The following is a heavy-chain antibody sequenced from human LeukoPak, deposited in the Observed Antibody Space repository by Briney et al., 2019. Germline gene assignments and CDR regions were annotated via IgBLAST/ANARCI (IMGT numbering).Heavy chain of an antibody. CDR1: GYTFTGYY. D-gene: IGHD3-9*01. J-gene: IGHJ4*02. V-gene: IGHV1-2*02. CDR3: AREGHYDILTGYYSSVLDY. CDR2: INPNSGGT. Sequence: ASVKVPCKASGYTFTGYYMHWVRQAPGQGLEWMGWINPNSGGTNYAQKFQGRVTMTRDTSISTAYMELSRLRSDDTAVYYCAREGHYDILTGYYSSVLDYWGQGTLVTVSS.